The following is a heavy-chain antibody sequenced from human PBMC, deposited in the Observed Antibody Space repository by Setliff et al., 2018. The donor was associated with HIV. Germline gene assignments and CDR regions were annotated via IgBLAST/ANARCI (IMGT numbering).Heavy chain of an antibody. J-gene: IGHJ3*02. Sequence: GASVKVSCKASGYTFTIYSINWVRQAPGQGLEWMGSISGYNGNTNHAQKFQGRVTMNTDTSTSTAYMKLRCLRSDDTAMYYCERGSSSITAAYPDALDIWGQGTMVTVSS. V-gene: IGHV1-18*01. CDR3: ERGSSSITAAYPDALDI. CDR1: GYTFTIYS. D-gene: IGHD6-13*01. CDR2: ISGYNGNT.